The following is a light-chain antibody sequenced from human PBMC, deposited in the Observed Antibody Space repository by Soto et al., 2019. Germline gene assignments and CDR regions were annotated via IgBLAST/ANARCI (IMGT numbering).Light chain of an antibody. CDR1: QSNSSY. CDR2: DAS. V-gene: IGKV1-39*01. Sequence: DIPMTQSASCLSASVGDRVTITCRASQSNSSYLNWYQQKPGKAPKLLIYDASSLQSGVPSRFSGLASGADVTLSISSLHPEDFATYYCQQSYNTPYTFGGATTVDIK. J-gene: IGKJ4*01. CDR3: QQSYNTPYT.